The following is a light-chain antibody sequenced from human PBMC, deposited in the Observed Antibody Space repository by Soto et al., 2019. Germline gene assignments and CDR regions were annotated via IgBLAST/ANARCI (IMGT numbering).Light chain of an antibody. CDR2: GNS. CDR1: SSNIGAGYD. Sequence: QSVLTQSPSVSGAPGQRVTISCTGSSSNIGAGYDVHWYQQLPGTAPKLLIYGNSNRPSGVPDRFSGSKSGTSASLAITGPEDEDEADFYCQSYDSSLRVVFGGGTKLTVL. V-gene: IGLV1-40*01. J-gene: IGLJ2*01. CDR3: QSYDSSLRVV.